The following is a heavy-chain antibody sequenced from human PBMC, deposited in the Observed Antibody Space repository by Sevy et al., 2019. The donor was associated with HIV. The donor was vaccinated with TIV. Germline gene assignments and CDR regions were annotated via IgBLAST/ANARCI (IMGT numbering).Heavy chain of an antibody. CDR1: GFRFSSFA. D-gene: IGHD3-22*01. J-gene: IGHJ3*02. V-gene: IGHV3-23*01. Sequence: GGSLRLSCAASGFRFSSFAMIWVRQAPGKGLEWVSEICGGDGSTYYADSVKGRFTISRDNSKNTVYLQMSSLRAEDTALYYCGKGGHSDYFGADTLDIWGQGTMVTVSS. CDR2: ICGGDGST. CDR3: GKGGHSDYFGADTLDI.